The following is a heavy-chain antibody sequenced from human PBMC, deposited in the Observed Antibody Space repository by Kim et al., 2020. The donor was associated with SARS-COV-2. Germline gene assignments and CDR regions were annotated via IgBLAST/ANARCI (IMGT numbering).Heavy chain of an antibody. CDR1: GFSFSEYR. D-gene: IGHD3-3*01. CDR3: ARAGFAGAFDY. J-gene: IGHJ4*02. Sequence: GGSLRLSCAASGFSFSEYRMTWVRQAPGKGLEWVANINSLGTKTDLADSLRGRFTISRDNAGDSVFLQINNLRADDTAVYYCARAGFAGAFDYWGQGTLVTVSS. V-gene: IGHV3-7*03. CDR2: INSLGTKT.